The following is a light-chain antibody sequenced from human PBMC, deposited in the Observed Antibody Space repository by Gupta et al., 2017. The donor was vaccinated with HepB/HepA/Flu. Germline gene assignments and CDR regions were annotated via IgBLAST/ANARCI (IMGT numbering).Light chain of an antibody. CDR3: QQRSNWPT. J-gene: IGKJ4*01. CDR2: DAS. CDR1: QSVSSY. V-gene: IGKV3-11*01. Sequence: DIVFTQSPATLSLSPGERATLSCRASQSVSSYLAWYQQKPGQAPRLLIYDASNRATGSPARFSGSGSGTDFTLTISSLEPEDFAVYYCQQRSNWPTFGGGTKVEIK.